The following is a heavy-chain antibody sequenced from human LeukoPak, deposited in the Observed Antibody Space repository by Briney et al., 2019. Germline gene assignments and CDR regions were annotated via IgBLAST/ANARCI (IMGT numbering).Heavy chain of an antibody. CDR2: IFHAGST. CDR1: NASITNNNW. Sequence: SETLSLTCAVSNASITNNNWWNWVRPSPGKGLEWIGSIFHAGSTNYNPSLKSRVTMSVDTSKNQFSLKLSSVTAADTAVYYCAREIGMRFPRYYMDVWGKGTTVTVSS. CDR3: AREIGMRFPRYYMDV. J-gene: IGHJ6*03. D-gene: IGHD1-26*01. V-gene: IGHV4-4*02.